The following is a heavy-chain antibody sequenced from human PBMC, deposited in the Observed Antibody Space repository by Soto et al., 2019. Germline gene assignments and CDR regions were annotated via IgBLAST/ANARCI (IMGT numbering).Heavy chain of an antibody. CDR2: ISGGGTST. Sequence: PGGSLRLSCAGSGFSFGCYAMSWVRQAPGKGLGWVSGISGGGTSTYYADSVKGRFTISRDSSMVYLQMNSLRAGDTAVYYCAKWGGYYPYYYEMDVWGQGTTVTVSS. J-gene: IGHJ6*02. V-gene: IGHV3-23*01. CDR1: GFSFGCYA. CDR3: AKWGGYYPYYYEMDV. D-gene: IGHD1-26*01.